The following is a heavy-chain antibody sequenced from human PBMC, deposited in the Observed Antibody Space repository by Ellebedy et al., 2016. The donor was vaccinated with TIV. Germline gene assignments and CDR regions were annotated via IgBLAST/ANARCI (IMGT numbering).Heavy chain of an antibody. CDR1: GFTFSSYA. CDR3: AKAPTAIFAHFYYYYYYMDV. V-gene: IGHV3-23*01. CDR2: ISGSGGST. J-gene: IGHJ6*03. Sequence: GGSLRLSXAASGFTFSSYAMSWVRQAPGRPLEWVSAISGSGGSTHYVDSVRGRFTISRDKSKNTLYLQMTSLRAEDTAVYYCAKAPTAIFAHFYYYYYYMDVWGKGTTVTVSS. D-gene: IGHD2-21*02.